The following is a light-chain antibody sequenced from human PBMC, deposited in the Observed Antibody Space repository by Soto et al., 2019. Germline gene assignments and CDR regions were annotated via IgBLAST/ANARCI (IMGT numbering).Light chain of an antibody. V-gene: IGLV1-44*01. CDR2: SNN. J-gene: IGLJ3*02. CDR3: EAWDDNLNGPHWV. CDR1: NSNIGSNT. Sequence: QSVLTQPPSASGTPGQRVTISCSGSNSNIGSNTVNWYQQLPGTAPKLLIYSNNQRPSGVPDRFSGSKSGTSASLAIIGLQSEDDADYYCEAWDDNLNGPHWVFGGGTKLTVL.